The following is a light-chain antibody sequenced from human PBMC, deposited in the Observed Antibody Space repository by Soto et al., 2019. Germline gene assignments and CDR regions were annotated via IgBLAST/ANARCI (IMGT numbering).Light chain of an antibody. CDR1: QSVSSSY. J-gene: IGKJ4*01. Sequence: EIVLTQSPGTPSLSPGERATLSCRASQSVSSSYLAWYQQKPGQAPRLLIYGASSRATGIPDRFSGSGSGTDFTLTISRLEPEDVAVYYCQQYGSSPLLTFGGGTKVEIK. CDR2: GAS. V-gene: IGKV3-20*01. CDR3: QQYGSSPLLT.